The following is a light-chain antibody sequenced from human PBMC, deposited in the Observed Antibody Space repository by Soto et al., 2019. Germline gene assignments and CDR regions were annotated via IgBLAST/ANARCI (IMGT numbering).Light chain of an antibody. CDR3: QQYGSSPWT. Sequence: EIVLTQSPGTLSLSPGERATLSCRASQSVSSSYLAWYQQKPGQAPRLLIYGASSRATGIPERFSGSGSGTGFTLTISRLEPEDFAVYYCQQYGSSPWTFGQGTKVEIK. CDR1: QSVSSSY. J-gene: IGKJ1*01. CDR2: GAS. V-gene: IGKV3-20*01.